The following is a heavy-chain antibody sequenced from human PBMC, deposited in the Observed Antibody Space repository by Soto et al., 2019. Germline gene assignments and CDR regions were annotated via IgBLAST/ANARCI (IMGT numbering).Heavy chain of an antibody. CDR3: ASSFQYYDFWSGYYLNDAFDI. D-gene: IGHD3-3*01. Sequence: GGSLRLSCEASGFTFSSYSINWVRQAPGKGLEWLSYISSDSSTIYYADSVKGRFTISRDDSKNSLYLQMNSLKTEDTAVYYCASSFQYYDFWSGYYLNDAFDIWGQGTMVTVSS. CDR2: ISSDSSTI. J-gene: IGHJ3*02. CDR1: GFTFSSYS. V-gene: IGHV3-48*01.